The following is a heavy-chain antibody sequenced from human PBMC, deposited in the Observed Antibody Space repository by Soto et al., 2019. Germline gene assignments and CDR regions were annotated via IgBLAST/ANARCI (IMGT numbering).Heavy chain of an antibody. CDR1: GFIFSSYA. Sequence: HPGGSLRLSCAASGFIFSSYAMSCVRQAPGKGLEWVSAISGSGGSTYYADSVKGRFTISRDNSKNTLYLQMNSLRAEDTAVYYCAKESSWRLIAVADTAPDHFDYWGQGTLVTVSS. CDR2: ISGSGGST. V-gene: IGHV3-23*01. CDR3: AKESSWRLIAVADTAPDHFDY. J-gene: IGHJ4*02. D-gene: IGHD6-19*01.